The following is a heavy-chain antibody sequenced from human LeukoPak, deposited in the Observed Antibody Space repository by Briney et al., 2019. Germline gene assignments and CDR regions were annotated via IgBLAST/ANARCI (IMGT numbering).Heavy chain of an antibody. D-gene: IGHD3-22*01. Sequence: HPGGSLRLSCAASGFTFSSYEMNWVRQAPGKGLEYVSAISSNGGSTYYANSVKGRFTISRDNSKNTLYLQMGSLRAEDMAVYYCARVDSSGYCWSLDYWGQGTLVTVSS. CDR1: GFTFSSYE. V-gene: IGHV3-64*01. J-gene: IGHJ4*02. CDR2: ISSNGGST. CDR3: ARVDSSGYCWSLDY.